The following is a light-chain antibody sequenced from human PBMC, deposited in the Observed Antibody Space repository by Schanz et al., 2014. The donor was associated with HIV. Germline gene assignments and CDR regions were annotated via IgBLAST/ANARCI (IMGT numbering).Light chain of an antibody. J-gene: IGLJ3*02. V-gene: IGLV2-14*03. Sequence: QSALTQPASVSGSPGQSITISCTGTSSDVGGYNYVSWYQQHPGKAPKLMIYEVSNRPSGVSNRFSGSKSGNTASLTISALQAEDEADYYCSSYTTTNTWLFGGGTKVTV. CDR3: SSYTTTNTWL. CDR1: SSDVGGYNY. CDR2: EVS.